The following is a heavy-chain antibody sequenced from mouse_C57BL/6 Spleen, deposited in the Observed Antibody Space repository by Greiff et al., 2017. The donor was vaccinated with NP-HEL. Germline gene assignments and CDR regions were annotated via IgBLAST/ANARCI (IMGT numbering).Heavy chain of an antibody. CDR2: IDPENGDT. J-gene: IGHJ4*01. CDR3: TTSVTYAMDY. V-gene: IGHV14-4*01. D-gene: IGHD2-13*01. CDR1: GFNIKDDY. Sequence: EVQLVESGAELVRPGASVKLSCTASGFNIKDDYMHWVKQRPEQGLEWIGWIDPENGDTEYASKFQGKATITADTSSNTAYLQLSSLTSEDTAVYYCTTSVTYAMDYWGQGTSVTVSS.